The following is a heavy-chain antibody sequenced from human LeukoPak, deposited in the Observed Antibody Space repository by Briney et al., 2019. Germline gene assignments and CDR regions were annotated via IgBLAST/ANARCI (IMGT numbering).Heavy chain of an antibody. CDR3: AKHCSSTSCLDC. CDR2: ISGSGGST. D-gene: IGHD2-2*01. Sequence: AGGSLRLSCAASGFTFSSYAMSWVRQAPGKGLEWVSAISGSGGSTYYADSVKGRFTISRDNSKNTLYLQMNSLRAEDTAVYYCAKHCSSTSCLDCWGQGTLVTVSS. CDR1: GFTFSSYA. J-gene: IGHJ4*02. V-gene: IGHV3-23*01.